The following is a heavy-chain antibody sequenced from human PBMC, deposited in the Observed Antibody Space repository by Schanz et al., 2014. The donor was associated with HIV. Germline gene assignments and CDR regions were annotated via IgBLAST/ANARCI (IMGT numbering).Heavy chain of an antibody. J-gene: IGHJ6*02. CDR1: GFTFHDYA. CDR2: ITTSSR. D-gene: IGHD2-15*01. CDR3: ARDGWYYYGMDV. Sequence: VQLVESGGGVVQPGRSLRLSCAASGFTFHDYAMHWLRQAPGQGLEWVSSITTSSRFYADSVKGRFTISRDNAKNSLFLQMNNLRAEDTAVYYCARDGWYYYGMDVWGQGTTVTVSS. V-gene: IGHV3-21*01.